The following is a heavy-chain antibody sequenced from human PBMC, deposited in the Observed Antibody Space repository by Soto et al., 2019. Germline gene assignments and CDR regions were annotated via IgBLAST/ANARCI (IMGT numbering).Heavy chain of an antibody. CDR1: GFNFRSYG. D-gene: IGHD3-9*01. CDR3: GKDEGAEDDILTGYPLFDY. V-gene: IGHV3-30*18. CDR2: ISYDGSAK. Sequence: QVQLVESGGGVVQPGRSLRLSCAASGFNFRSYGMHWVRQAPGKGLEWVAVISYDGSAKWYVDSVKGPITISRDTSKNILYLQMNALRAEDTAVYYCGKDEGAEDDILTGYPLFDYRGQGILVTVSS. J-gene: IGHJ4*02.